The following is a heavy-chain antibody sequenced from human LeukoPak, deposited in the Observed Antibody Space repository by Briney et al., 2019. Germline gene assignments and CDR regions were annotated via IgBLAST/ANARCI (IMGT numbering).Heavy chain of an antibody. Sequence: GESLKISCKGSGYSFTNYWIAWVRQMPGKGLEWMGIVYPGDSDAKYSPSFQGQALISADKSISTASLQWFSLKASDTAMYYCARFYYGSGGYPDYWGQGTLVTVSS. V-gene: IGHV5-51*03. CDR2: VYPGDSDA. CDR1: GYSFTNYW. D-gene: IGHD3-10*01. CDR3: ARFYYGSGGYPDY. J-gene: IGHJ4*02.